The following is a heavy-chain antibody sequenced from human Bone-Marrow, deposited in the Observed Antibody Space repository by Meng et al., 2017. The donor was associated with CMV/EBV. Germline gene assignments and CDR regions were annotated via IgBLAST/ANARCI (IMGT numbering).Heavy chain of an antibody. D-gene: IGHD1-26*01. J-gene: IGHJ6*02. CDR2: IIPMLGTA. Sequence: SGCTFSSYAISWVRQAPGQGLEWMGGIIPMLGTANYAQKFQGRVTITADKSTPTGYMELSSLRSEDTAMYYCARWVGPGYYYGMDVWGQGTTVTVSS. CDR1: GCTFSSYA. CDR3: ARWVGPGYYYGMDV. V-gene: IGHV1-69*06.